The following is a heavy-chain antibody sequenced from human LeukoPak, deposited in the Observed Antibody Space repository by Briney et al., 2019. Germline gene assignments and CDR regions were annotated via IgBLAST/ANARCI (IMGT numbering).Heavy chain of an antibody. V-gene: IGHV3-30-3*01. Sequence: PGMSLRLSCAASGFTFSAYAMHWVRQAPGKGLEWVAIISYDGNIKYQADSVKGRFTISRDDSKNTLYLQMNSPRAEDTAVYYCARDRSANSRVYYFDYWGQGTLVTVSS. CDR1: GFTFSAYA. CDR3: ARDRSANSRVYYFDY. J-gene: IGHJ4*02. D-gene: IGHD4/OR15-4a*01. CDR2: ISYDGNIK.